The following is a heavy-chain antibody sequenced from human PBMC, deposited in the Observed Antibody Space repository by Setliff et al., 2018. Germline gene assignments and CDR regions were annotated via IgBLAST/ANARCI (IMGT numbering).Heavy chain of an antibody. CDR3: ARVESMVRGKNILRHFDY. CDR2: ISGYSGNT. Sequence: ASVKVSCKASGYTFTYFGVSWLRLAPGQGLEWVGWISGYSGNTYYAQRLQGRVTLTTDISTSTAYMELGSLTTYDTAVYYCARVESMVRGKNILRHFDYWGQGIQVTSPQ. CDR1: GYTFTYFG. D-gene: IGHD3-10*01. V-gene: IGHV1-18*01. J-gene: IGHJ4*02.